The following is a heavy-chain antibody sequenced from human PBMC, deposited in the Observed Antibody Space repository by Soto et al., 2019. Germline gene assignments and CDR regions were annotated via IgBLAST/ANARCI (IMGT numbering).Heavy chain of an antibody. V-gene: IGHV1-2*04. Sequence: ASVKVSCKASGYTFTGYYMHWVRQAPGQGLEWMGWINPNSGGTNYAQKFQGWVTMTRDTSISTAYMELSRLRSDDTAVCYCARGTSRQSCGSGSYFDYYYGMDVWGQGTTVTVSS. CDR2: INPNSGGT. D-gene: IGHD3-10*01. CDR3: ARGTSRQSCGSGSYFDYYYGMDV. CDR1: GYTFTGYY. J-gene: IGHJ6*02.